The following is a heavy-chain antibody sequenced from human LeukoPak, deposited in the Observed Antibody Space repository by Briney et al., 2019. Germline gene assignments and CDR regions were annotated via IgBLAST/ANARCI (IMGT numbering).Heavy chain of an antibody. V-gene: IGHV1-46*01. D-gene: IGHD1-26*01. Sequence: GASVKVSCKASGYTFTSYYMHWVRQAPGQGLEWMGIINPSGGSTSYAQKFQGRVTMTRDTSTSTVYMELSSLRSEETAVYYCARSWEGYYFDYWGQGTLVTVSS. CDR2: INPSGGST. CDR3: ARSWEGYYFDY. J-gene: IGHJ4*02. CDR1: GYTFTSYY.